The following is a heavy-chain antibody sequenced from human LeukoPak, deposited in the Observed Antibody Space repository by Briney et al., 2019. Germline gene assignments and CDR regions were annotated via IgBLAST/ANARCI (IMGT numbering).Heavy chain of an antibody. Sequence: GGSLRLSCAASGFTFITYGMHWVRQAPGKGLDWVAFIRSDGSDKYYADSVKGRFTISRDNSKNTLYLQMDNLRAEDTAVYYCAKDVSYSTSSFDYWGQGTLVSVSS. D-gene: IGHD6-13*01. J-gene: IGHJ4*02. CDR3: AKDVSYSTSSFDY. V-gene: IGHV3-30*02. CDR1: GFTFITYG. CDR2: IRSDGSDK.